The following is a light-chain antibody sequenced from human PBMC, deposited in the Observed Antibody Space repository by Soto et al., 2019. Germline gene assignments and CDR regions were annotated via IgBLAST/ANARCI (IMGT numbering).Light chain of an antibody. J-gene: IGKJ2*01. CDR1: QSLVYSDGNTY. CDR3: MQGTHWPPYT. V-gene: IGKV2-30*01. Sequence: DVVMTQSPLSLPVTLGQPASISCRSSQSLVYSDGNTYLNWFQQRPGQSPRRLISKVSNRDSGVPDRFGGSGSGTDFTLEISRVEAEDVGVYYCMQGTHWPPYTFGQGTKLEI. CDR2: KVS.